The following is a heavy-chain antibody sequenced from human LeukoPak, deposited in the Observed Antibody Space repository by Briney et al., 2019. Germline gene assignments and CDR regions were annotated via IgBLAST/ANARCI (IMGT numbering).Heavy chain of an antibody. D-gene: IGHD6-13*01. CDR1: GFPFSSYA. CDR2: ISGSGGST. CDR3: AKNPQQLVRGGRSQIDY. Sequence: PGGSLRLSCAASGFPFSSYAMTWVRQAPEKGLEWVSAISGSGGSTYYADSAKGRFSISRDNSKNTLYLQMNSLRAEDTAVYYCAKNPQQLVRGGRSQIDYWGQGTLVTVSS. V-gene: IGHV3-23*01. J-gene: IGHJ4*02.